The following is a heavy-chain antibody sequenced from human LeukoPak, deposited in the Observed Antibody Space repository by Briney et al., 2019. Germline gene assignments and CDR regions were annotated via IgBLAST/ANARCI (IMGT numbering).Heavy chain of an antibody. V-gene: IGHV3-20*04. CDR1: GFTFVDYG. J-gene: IGHJ4*02. CDR2: INYNGTIT. CDR3: ARDRLGPSFSVSHFDL. Sequence: GGSLRLSCATSGFTFVDYGLSWVRRAPGKGLEWLCAINYNGTITDYADSVKGRFTISRDNAKNSLYLRMDSLRAEDTALYYCARDRLGPSFSVSHFDLWGQGTLVTVSS. D-gene: IGHD3-3*02.